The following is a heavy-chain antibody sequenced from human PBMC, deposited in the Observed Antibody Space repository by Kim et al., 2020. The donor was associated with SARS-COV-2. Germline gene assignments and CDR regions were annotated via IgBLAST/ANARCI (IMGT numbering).Heavy chain of an antibody. CDR3: TRDQDTSEGRRYYC. J-gene: IGHJ4*02. V-gene: IGHV3-21*01. Sequence: GGSLRLSCTASGFTFSSNGMCWVRQAPGKGLEWVSSISSGGTIIVYADSVRGRFTISRDNAKKSLSLQMNSLRVDDTALYYCTRDQDTSEGRRYYCWGQG. CDR2: ISSGGTII. CDR1: GFTFSSNG. D-gene: IGHD2-2*01.